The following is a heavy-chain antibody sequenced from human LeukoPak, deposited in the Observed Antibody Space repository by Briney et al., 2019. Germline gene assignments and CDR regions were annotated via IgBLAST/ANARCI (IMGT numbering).Heavy chain of an antibody. J-gene: IGHJ5*02. V-gene: IGHV4-4*07. CDR1: GGSISTYY. CDR3: ARGRGEGRGIAMIRGVRAPSYNWFDP. Sequence: SETLSLTCTVSGGSISTYYWSWIRQPAGKGLEWIGRIYTSGSTNYNPSLKSRVTISVDTSKNQFSLKLSSVTAADMAVYYCARGRGEGRGIAMIRGVRAPSYNWFDPWGHGTLVTVSS. D-gene: IGHD3-10*01. CDR2: IYTSGST.